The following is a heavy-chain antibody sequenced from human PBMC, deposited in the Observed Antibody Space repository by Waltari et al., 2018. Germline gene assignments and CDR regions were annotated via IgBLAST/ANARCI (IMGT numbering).Heavy chain of an antibody. J-gene: IGHJ4*02. V-gene: IGHV4-39*07. CDR2: IYYRGST. Sequence: QLQLQESGPGLVTPSETLSLPCTVSGGSISSSSYYWGWIRQPPGKGLEWIGSIYYRGSTYYNPSLKSRVTISVDTSKNQFSLKLSSVTAADTAVYYCARGRWGTVTTWGQGTLVTVSS. CDR1: GGSISSSSYY. CDR3: ARGRWGTVTT. D-gene: IGHD4-17*01.